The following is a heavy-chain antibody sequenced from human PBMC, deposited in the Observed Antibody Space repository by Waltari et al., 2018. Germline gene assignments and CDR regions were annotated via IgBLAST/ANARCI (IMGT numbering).Heavy chain of an antibody. CDR1: GGSVTGAN. D-gene: IGHD3-3*01. V-gene: IGHV4-4*07. CDR3: ARGNYGLFSGHYSDL. J-gene: IGHJ5*02. Sequence: QVELQESGPGLVKPSETLSLTCTVSGGSVTGANWSWVRQPAGKGLEWIGRIFASEGTDYNPSFKSRVTMSVDTSKNEFSLRLTSVTAADTAVYYCARGNYGLFSGHYSDLWGRGTRVTVSS. CDR2: IFASEGT.